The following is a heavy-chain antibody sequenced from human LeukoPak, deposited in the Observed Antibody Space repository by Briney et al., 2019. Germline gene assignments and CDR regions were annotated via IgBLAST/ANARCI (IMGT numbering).Heavy chain of an antibody. D-gene: IGHD1-26*01. Sequence: GGSLRLSCAASGFTFSSYGMHWVRQAPGKGLEWVAVISYDGSNKYYADSVKGRFTISRDNSKNTLYLQMNSLRAEDTAVYYCAREGELPDAFDIWGQGTMVTVSS. J-gene: IGHJ3*02. CDR3: AREGELPDAFDI. CDR2: ISYDGSNK. V-gene: IGHV3-30*03. CDR1: GFTFSSYG.